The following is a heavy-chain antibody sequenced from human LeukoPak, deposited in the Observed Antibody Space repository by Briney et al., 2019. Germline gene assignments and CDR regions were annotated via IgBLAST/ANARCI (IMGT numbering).Heavy chain of an antibody. V-gene: IGHV1-46*01. Sequence: ASVKVSCKASGYTFTSYYMHWVRQAPGQGLEWMGIVNPSGGSTSYAQKFQGRVTMTRDTSTSTVYMELSSLRSEDTAVYYCARALGLNWFDPWGQGTLVTVSS. J-gene: IGHJ5*02. CDR3: ARALGLNWFDP. CDR1: GYTFTSYY. D-gene: IGHD3/OR15-3a*01. CDR2: VNPSGGST.